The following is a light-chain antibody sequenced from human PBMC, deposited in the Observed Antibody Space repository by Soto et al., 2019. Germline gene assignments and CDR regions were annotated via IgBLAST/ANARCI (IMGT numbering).Light chain of an antibody. Sequence: EIVMTQSPATLSVSPGERATLSCRASQSVSSNLAWYQQKPGQAPRLLIYGASTRATGIPARFSGSGSGTKFTITISRLPSEDFAVYYCQQYNNWPRTFGQGTKVDIK. CDR1: QSVSSN. V-gene: IGKV3-15*01. CDR2: GAS. CDR3: QQYNNWPRT. J-gene: IGKJ1*01.